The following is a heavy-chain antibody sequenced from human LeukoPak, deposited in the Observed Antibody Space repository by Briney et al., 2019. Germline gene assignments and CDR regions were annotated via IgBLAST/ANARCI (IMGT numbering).Heavy chain of an antibody. V-gene: IGHV3-66*01. CDR1: GFTVSSNY. CDR2: IYSDGST. CDR3: ARDNEG. Sequence: GGSLRLSCAASGFTVSSNYMNWVRQAPGKGLEWVSGIYSDGSTYYDDSVKGRFTLSRDHSKNTVYLQMNSLRAEDTSVYYCARDNEGWGQGTLVTVSP. J-gene: IGHJ4*02. D-gene: IGHD2-8*01.